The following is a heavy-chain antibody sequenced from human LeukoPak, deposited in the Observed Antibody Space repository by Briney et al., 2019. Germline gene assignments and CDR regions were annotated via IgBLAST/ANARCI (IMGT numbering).Heavy chain of an antibody. CDR3: ARNWGLDY. Sequence: PGGSLRLSCAASGFTFSSYSMNWVRQAPGKGLEWVSVISDSDDSTYYADSVNGRFTISRDNSKNTVFLQMNSLRAEDTAVYYCARNWGLDYWGQGTLVTVSS. V-gene: IGHV3-23*01. CDR2: ISDSDDST. J-gene: IGHJ4*02. CDR1: GFTFSSYS. D-gene: IGHD7-27*01.